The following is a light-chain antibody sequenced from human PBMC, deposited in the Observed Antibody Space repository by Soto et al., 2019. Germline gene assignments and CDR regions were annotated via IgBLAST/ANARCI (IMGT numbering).Light chain of an antibody. CDR1: QNVGNN. CDR3: HQYNNWPPHT. J-gene: IGKJ2*01. CDR2: GAS. Sequence: VLTQSPATLSVSPGDRATLSCRASQNVGNNLAWYQQKPGQAPRLLIYGASSGSTGLPARFSASGSGTEFTLSISILQSEDFAVYYCHQYNNWPPHTFGQGTKLEI. V-gene: IGKV3-15*01.